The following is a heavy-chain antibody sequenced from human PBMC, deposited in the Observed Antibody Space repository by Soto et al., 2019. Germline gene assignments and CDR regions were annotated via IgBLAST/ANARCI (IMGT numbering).Heavy chain of an antibody. J-gene: IGHJ6*02. Sequence: PGGSLRLSCAASGFTFSSYGMHWVRQAPGKGLEWVAVISYDGSNKYYADSVKGRFTISRDNSKNTLYLQMNSLRAEDTAVYYCAKNLPHSGYSLQVDVCGQGTTVTV. CDR3: AKNLPHSGYSLQVDV. V-gene: IGHV3-30*18. CDR2: ISYDGSNK. D-gene: IGHD3-9*01. CDR1: GFTFSSYG.